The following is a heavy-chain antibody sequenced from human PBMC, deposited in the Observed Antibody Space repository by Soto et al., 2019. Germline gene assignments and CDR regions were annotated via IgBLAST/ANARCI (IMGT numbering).Heavy chain of an antibody. CDR3: ARDPDHYSSSEDY. CDR2: IIPIFGTA. Sequence: GASVKVSCKASGGTFSSYAISWVRQAPGQGLEWMGGIIPIFGTANYAQKFQGRVTITADKSTSTAYMELSSLRSEDTAVYYCARDPDHYSSSEDYWGQGTLVTVSS. V-gene: IGHV1-69*06. D-gene: IGHD6-6*01. J-gene: IGHJ4*02. CDR1: GGTFSSYA.